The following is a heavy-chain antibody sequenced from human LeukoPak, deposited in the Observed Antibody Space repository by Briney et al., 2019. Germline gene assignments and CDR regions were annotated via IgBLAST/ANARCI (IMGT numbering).Heavy chain of an antibody. CDR3: ARAYFYDNSGYYHGPAFDY. D-gene: IGHD3-22*01. J-gene: IGHJ4*02. V-gene: IGHV3-66*01. Sequence: PGGSLRLSCAASGFTVSSHYMSWVRQAPGKGLEWVSVIYSGGITYYADSVRGRFTISRDNAKNSLYLQMNSLRAEDTAVYYCARAYFYDNSGYYHGPAFDYWGQGSLVTVSS. CDR2: IYSGGIT. CDR1: GFTVSSHY.